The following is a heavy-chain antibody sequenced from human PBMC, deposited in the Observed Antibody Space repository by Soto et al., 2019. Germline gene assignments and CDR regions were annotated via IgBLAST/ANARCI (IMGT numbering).Heavy chain of an antibody. CDR1: GFTFSSYA. J-gene: IGHJ6*02. D-gene: IGHD5-18*01. Sequence: EVQLLESGGGLVQPGGSLRLSCAASGFTFSSYAMSGVRQAPGKGLEWVSGISGSGGSTYYADSVKGRFTISRDNSKNTRYLQTNSLRAEDTAVYYCAKERGYNYGYDAMDVWGQGTTVTVSS. V-gene: IGHV3-23*01. CDR3: AKERGYNYGYDAMDV. CDR2: ISGSGGST.